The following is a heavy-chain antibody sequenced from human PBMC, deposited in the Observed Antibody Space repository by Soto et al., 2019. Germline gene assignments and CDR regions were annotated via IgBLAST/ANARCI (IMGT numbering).Heavy chain of an antibody. CDR2: ISAYNGNT. V-gene: IGHV1-18*04. CDR1: GYTFTSYG. J-gene: IGHJ6*02. D-gene: IGHD2-2*02. CDR3: ARDRDIVVVPAAISNYYYGMDV. Sequence: ASVKVSCKASGYTFTSYGISWARQAPGQGLEWMGWISAYNGNTNYAQRLQGRVTMTTDTSTSTAYMELRSLRSDDTAVYYCARDRDIVVVPAAISNYYYGMDVWGQGTTVTVSS.